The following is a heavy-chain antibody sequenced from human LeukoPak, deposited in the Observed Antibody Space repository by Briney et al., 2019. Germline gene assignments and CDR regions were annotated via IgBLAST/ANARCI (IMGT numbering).Heavy chain of an antibody. J-gene: IGHJ4*02. CDR1: GYTFTSYY. CDR2: INPSGGST. V-gene: IGHV1-46*01. CDR3: ARRGYVWGSYRLSDMDY. D-gene: IGHD3-16*02. Sequence: GASVKVSCKASGYTFTSYYMHWVRQAPGQGLEWMGIINPSGGSTSYAQKFQGRVTMTRDTSTSTVYMELSSLRSEDTAVYYCARRGYVWGSYRLSDMDYWGLGTLVTVSS.